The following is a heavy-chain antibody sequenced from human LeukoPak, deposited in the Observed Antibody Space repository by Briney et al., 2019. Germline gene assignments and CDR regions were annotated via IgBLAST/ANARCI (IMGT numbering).Heavy chain of an antibody. J-gene: IGHJ6*03. CDR1: GGSISSSSYF. D-gene: IGHD3-16*01. CDR2: INYSGST. V-gene: IGHV4-39*07. Sequence: PSETLSLTCTVSGGSISSSSYFWGWIRQPPGKGLEWIGSINYSGSTYDNPSLKSRVTTSVDTSNNQFSLKLSSVTAADTAVYFCARGLGGASYYMDVWGKGTTVTVSS. CDR3: ARGLGGASYYMDV.